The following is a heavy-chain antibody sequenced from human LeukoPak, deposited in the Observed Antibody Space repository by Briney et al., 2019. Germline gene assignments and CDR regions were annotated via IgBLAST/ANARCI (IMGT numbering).Heavy chain of an antibody. CDR3: ARDRSVAARPLWDDY. CDR1: GYTFINYG. Sequence: ASVKVSCKASGYTFINYGVTWVRQAPGQGLEWMGWISASNGNTNYAQKLQGRVTMTTDTSTSTAYMELRSLRSDDTAVYYCARDRSVAARPLWDDYWGQGTLVTVSS. CDR2: ISASNGNT. D-gene: IGHD6-6*01. V-gene: IGHV1-18*01. J-gene: IGHJ4*02.